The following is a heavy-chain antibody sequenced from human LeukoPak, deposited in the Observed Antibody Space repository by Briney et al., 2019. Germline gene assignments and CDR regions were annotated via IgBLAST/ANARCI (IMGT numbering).Heavy chain of an antibody. CDR3: AKDRRGYIAVAGSFDY. CDR2: ISGSGGST. Sequence: GGLRLSCAASGFTVSSNYMSWVRQASGKGLEWVSAISGSGGSTYYADSVKGRFTISRDNSKNTLYLQMNSLRAEDTAVYYCAKDRRGYIAVAGSFDYWGQGTLVTVSS. CDR1: GFTVSSNY. J-gene: IGHJ4*02. D-gene: IGHD6-19*01. V-gene: IGHV3-23*01.